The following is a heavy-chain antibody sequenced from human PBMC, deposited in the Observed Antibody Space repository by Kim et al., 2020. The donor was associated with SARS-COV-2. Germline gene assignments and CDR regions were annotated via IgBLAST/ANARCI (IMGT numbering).Heavy chain of an antibody. J-gene: IGHJ4*02. V-gene: IGHV4-34*01. CDR3: ARGVYLVAGAGYYFDS. CDR1: GGSFIGYS. Sequence: SETLSLTCTVYGGSFIGYSSSWIRQPPGKGLEWIGEISHIGNTHYNPSLKSRVTISVDTSKNHFSLNLTSVTAADTAVYYCARGVYLVAGAGYYFDSWGQGTLVTVSP. CDR2: ISHIGNT. D-gene: IGHD3-10*01.